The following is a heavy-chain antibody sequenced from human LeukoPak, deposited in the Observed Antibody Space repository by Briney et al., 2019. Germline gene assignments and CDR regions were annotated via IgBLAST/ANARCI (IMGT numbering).Heavy chain of an antibody. V-gene: IGHV4-34*01. Sequence: SETLSLTCTVYGGSFSGYYWSWIRQPPGKGLEWIGEIYHSGSTNYNPSLKSRVTISVDKSKNQFSLKLSSVTAADTAVHYCARVVVGAIDYWGQGTLVTVSS. CDR1: GGSFSGYY. CDR2: IYHSGST. J-gene: IGHJ4*02. CDR3: ARVVVGAIDY. D-gene: IGHD1-26*01.